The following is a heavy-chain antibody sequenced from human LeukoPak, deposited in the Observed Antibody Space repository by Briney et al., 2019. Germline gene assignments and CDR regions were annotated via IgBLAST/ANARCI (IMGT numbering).Heavy chain of an antibody. V-gene: IGHV3-23*01. CDR2: ISGSGRST. Sequence: PGGSLRLSCAASGFTFNNYAMNWVRQAPGKGLEWVSVISGSGRSTFYADSVKGRFTISRDDSKKMLFLQITSLRAEDKAIYYCAKEGGPAPYYYYYMDVWGKGSTVTVSS. CDR3: AKEGGPAPYYYYYMDV. D-gene: IGHD2-2*01. J-gene: IGHJ6*03. CDR1: GFTFNNYA.